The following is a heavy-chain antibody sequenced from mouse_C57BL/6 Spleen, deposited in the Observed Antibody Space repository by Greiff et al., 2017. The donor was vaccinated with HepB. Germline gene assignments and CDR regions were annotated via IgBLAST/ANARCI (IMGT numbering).Heavy chain of an antibody. Sequence: QVQLQQPGAELVMPGASVKLSCKASGYTFTSYWMHWVKQRPGQGLEWIGEIDPSDSYTNYNQKFKGKSTLTVDKSSSTAYMQLSSLTSEDSAVYYCARAPRDYASDYWGQGTTLTVSS. V-gene: IGHV1-69*01. J-gene: IGHJ2*01. CDR3: ARAPRDYASDY. CDR2: IDPSDSYT. D-gene: IGHD2-4*01. CDR1: GYTFTSYW.